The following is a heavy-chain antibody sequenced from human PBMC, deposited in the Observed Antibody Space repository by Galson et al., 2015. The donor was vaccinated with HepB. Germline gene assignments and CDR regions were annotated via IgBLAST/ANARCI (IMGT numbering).Heavy chain of an antibody. Sequence: ALILSCAASGFTFSGYYMHWVRQVPGQGLMWIARFAGAGSKIGYADSVQGRFPVYRDNAKNMLYLQLDSLRAEDTGVYYCARGNRDVWGQGTTVTVSS. CDR2: FAGAGSKI. V-gene: IGHV3-74*01. CDR1: GFTFSGYY. D-gene: IGHD2/OR15-2a*01. CDR3: ARGNRDV. J-gene: IGHJ6*01.